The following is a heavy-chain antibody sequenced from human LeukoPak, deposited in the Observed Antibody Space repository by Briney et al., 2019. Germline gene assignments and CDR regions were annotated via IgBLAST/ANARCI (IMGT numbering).Heavy chain of an antibody. CDR2: VDPEDGET. J-gene: IGHJ4*02. V-gene: IGHV1-69-2*01. CDR1: GYTFTDYY. D-gene: IGHD2-2*01. Sequence: ASVKVSCKASGYTFTDYYMHWVQQAPGKGLEWMGRVDPEDGETIYAEKFQGRVTITADTSTDTAYMELSSLRSEDTAVYYCAREMRGYCSSTSCPGDCWGQGTLVTVSS. CDR3: AREMRGYCSSTSCPGDC.